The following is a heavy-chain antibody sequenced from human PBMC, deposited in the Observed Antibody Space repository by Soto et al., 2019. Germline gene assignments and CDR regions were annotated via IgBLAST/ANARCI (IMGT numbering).Heavy chain of an antibody. CDR1: GGSISSSSYY. Sequence: PSETLSLTCTVSGGSISSSSYYWGWIRQPPGKGLEWIGSIYYSGSTYYNPSLKSRVTISEDTSKNQFSLKLSSVTAADTAVYYCVGDEGWDRSGGNCDPGGHYWGQGIVVTVS. J-gene: IGHJ4*02. D-gene: IGHD2-15*01. CDR2: IYYSGST. V-gene: IGHV4-39*07. CDR3: VGDEGWDRSGGNCDPGGHY.